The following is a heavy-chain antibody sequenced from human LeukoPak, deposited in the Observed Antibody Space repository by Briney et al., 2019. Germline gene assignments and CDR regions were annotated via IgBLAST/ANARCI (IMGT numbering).Heavy chain of an antibody. V-gene: IGHV4-34*01. CDR2: INHSGST. CDR3: ARVRARDDYVWGSYRPRYYYYGMDV. CDR1: GGSFSGYY. D-gene: IGHD3-16*02. J-gene: IGHJ6*02. Sequence: SETLSLTCAVYGGSFSGYYWSWIRQPPGKGLEWIGEINHSGSTNYNPSLKSRVTILVGTSKNQFSLKLSSVTAADTAVYYCARVRARDDYVWGSYRPRYYYYGMDVWGQGTTVTVSS.